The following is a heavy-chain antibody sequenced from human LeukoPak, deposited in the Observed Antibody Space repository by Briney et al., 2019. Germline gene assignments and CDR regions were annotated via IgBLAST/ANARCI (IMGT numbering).Heavy chain of an antibody. CDR3: ARDSSSWYDFDY. Sequence: GGSLRLSCAASGFTFSSYGMHWVRQAPGKGLEWVAFIRYDGSNKYYADSVKGRFTISRDNSKNTLYLQMNSLRAEDTAVYYCARDSSSWYDFDYWGQGTLVTVSS. V-gene: IGHV3-30*02. J-gene: IGHJ4*02. CDR1: GFTFSSYG. D-gene: IGHD6-13*01. CDR2: IRYDGSNK.